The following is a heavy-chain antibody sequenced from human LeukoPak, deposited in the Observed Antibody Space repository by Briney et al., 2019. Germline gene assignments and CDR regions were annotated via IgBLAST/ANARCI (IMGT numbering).Heavy chain of an antibody. J-gene: IGHJ3*02. CDR1: GYTFTSNY. D-gene: IGHD3-22*01. CDR2: ISPSGGST. Sequence: GASVKVSCKAFGYTFTSNYMHWVRQAPGQGPEWMGVISPSGGSTTYAQKFQGRVTLTRDMSTSTVYMELSSLRSEDTAVYYCARDPGYYYDGSLRSEAFDIWGQGTMVTVSS. CDR3: ARDPGYYYDGSLRSEAFDI. V-gene: IGHV1-46*01.